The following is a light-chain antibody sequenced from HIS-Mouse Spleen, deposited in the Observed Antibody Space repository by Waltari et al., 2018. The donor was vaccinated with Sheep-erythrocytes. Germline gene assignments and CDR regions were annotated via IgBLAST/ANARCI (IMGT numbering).Light chain of an antibody. CDR1: SSDVGGYNY. Sequence: QSALTQPRSVSGSPGQSVTISCTGTSSDVGGYNYVSWYQQHPGKAPKLMIYDVSKRASGVPDRCSGSKSGHTASLTISGLQAEDEADYYCCSYAGSYNHVFATGTKVTVL. V-gene: IGLV2-11*01. CDR3: CSYAGSYNHV. CDR2: DVS. J-gene: IGLJ1*01.